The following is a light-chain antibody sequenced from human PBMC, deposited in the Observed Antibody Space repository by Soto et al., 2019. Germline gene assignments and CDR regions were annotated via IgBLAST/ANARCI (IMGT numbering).Light chain of an antibody. CDR2: EVS. Sequence: QSALTQPASVSGSPGQSITISCTGTSSDVVGYNYVSWYQQYPGKAPKLMIYEVSNRPSGVSNRFSGSKSGNTASLTISGLQAEDEADYYCTSYIRSSTLDYVFGTGTKVTAL. CDR3: TSYIRSSTLDYV. CDR1: SSDVVGYNY. J-gene: IGLJ1*01. V-gene: IGLV2-14*01.